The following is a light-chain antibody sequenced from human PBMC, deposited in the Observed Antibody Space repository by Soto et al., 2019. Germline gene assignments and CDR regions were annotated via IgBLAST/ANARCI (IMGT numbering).Light chain of an antibody. CDR3: QQYNNWPLT. J-gene: IGKJ1*01. V-gene: IGKV3-15*01. CDR2: GAS. CDR1: QSVSSN. Sequence: EIVMTQSPATLSVSPGERATLSFRASQSVSSNLAWYQQRPGQAPRLLIDGASTRATGIPARFSGSGSGTEFTLTISSLQSEDFAVYYCQQYNNWPLTFGQGTKV.